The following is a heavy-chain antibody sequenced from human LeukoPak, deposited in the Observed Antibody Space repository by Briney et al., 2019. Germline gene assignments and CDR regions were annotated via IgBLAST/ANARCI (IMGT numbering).Heavy chain of an antibody. CDR2: ISSSGSTI. J-gene: IGHJ4*02. CDR1: GFTFSDYY. V-gene: IGHV3-11*01. Sequence: GGSLRLSCAASGFTFSDYYMSWIRQAPGKGLEWVSYISSSGSTIYYADSVKGRFTISRDNAKNSLYLQMNSLRAEDTAVYYCAKATNWGNYFDYWGQGTLVTVSS. CDR3: AKATNWGNYFDY. D-gene: IGHD7-27*01.